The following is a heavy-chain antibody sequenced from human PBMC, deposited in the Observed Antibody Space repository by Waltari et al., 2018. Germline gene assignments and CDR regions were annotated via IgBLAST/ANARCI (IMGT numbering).Heavy chain of an antibody. D-gene: IGHD3-10*01. J-gene: IGHJ4*02. V-gene: IGHV3-30*02. CDR1: GFTFSSYG. CDR2: IQYDGSNK. CDR3: AKDGLYYGSLF. Sequence: QVQLVESGGGVVQPGGSLRLSCAASGFTFSSYGMHWVRQAPGKGLEWVAFIQYDGSNKYYADAVKGRFTISRDNSKNTLYLQMNSLSSEDTAVYYCAKDGLYYGSLFWGQGTLVTVSS.